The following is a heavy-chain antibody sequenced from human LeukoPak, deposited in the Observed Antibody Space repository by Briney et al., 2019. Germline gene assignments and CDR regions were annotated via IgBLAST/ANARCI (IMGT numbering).Heavy chain of an antibody. J-gene: IGHJ5*02. V-gene: IGHV1-69*05. CDR3: ARGSPSYSSIAARLDSWFDP. CDR2: IIPIFGTA. CDR1: GGTFSSYA. Sequence: SVKVSCKASGGTFSSYAISWVRQAPGQGLEWMGGIIPIFGTANYAQKFQGRVTITTDESTSTAYMELSSLRSEDTAVYYCARGSPSYSSIAARLDSWFDPWGQEPWSPSPQ. D-gene: IGHD6-6*01.